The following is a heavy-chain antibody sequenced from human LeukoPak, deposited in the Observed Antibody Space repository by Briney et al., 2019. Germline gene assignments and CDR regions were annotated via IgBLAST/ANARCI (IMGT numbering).Heavy chain of an antibody. D-gene: IGHD7-27*01. CDR3: AKVLTGSQDY. Sequence: GGSLRLSCAASGFTFNSYALSWVRQAPGKGLEWVSTIGGGGENTYYADSVKGRFTISRDNSRNTLYLQMKSLRAEGTAVYFCAKVLTGSQDYWGQGTLVTVSS. J-gene: IGHJ4*02. CDR2: IGGGGENT. CDR1: GFTFNSYA. V-gene: IGHV3-23*01.